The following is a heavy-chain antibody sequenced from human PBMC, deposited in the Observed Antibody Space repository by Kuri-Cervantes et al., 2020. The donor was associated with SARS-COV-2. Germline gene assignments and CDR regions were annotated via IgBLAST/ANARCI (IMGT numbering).Heavy chain of an antibody. D-gene: IGHD3-3*01. CDR1: GFTFGDYA. Sequence: GESLKISCTASGFTFGDYAMSWFRQAPGKGLEWVGFIRSKAYGGTTEYAASVKGRFTISRDDSKSIAYLQMNSLKTEDTAVYYCTRGYYDFWSGYSHPRFDYWGQGALVTVSS. CDR2: IRSKAYGGTT. J-gene: IGHJ4*02. V-gene: IGHV3-49*03. CDR3: TRGYYDFWSGYSHPRFDY.